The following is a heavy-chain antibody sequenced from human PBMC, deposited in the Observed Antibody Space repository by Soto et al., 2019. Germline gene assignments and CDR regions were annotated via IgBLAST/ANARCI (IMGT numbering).Heavy chain of an antibody. Sequence: PSETLSLTCTVSGGSISSGDYYWSWIRQPPGKGLEWIGYIYYSGSTYYNPSLKSRVTISVDTSKNQFSLKLSSVTAADTAVYYCARGPPAAGTDFDSWGQGTLVTVSS. D-gene: IGHD6-13*01. V-gene: IGHV4-30-4*01. CDR2: IYYSGST. CDR1: GGSISSGDYY. CDR3: ARGPPAAGTDFDS. J-gene: IGHJ4*02.